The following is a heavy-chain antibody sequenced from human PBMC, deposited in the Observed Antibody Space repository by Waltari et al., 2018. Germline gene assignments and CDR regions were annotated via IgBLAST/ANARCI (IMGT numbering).Heavy chain of an antibody. Sequence: QVQLQQWGAGLLKPSETLSLTCAVYGGSFTDPYWTWIRKPPGKGLEWIGEINHSGTTNYNPALKSRVSISVDTSKNQFSLKLNSVTAADTAVYYCARVGDYASGSPRFDYWGQGTLVTASS. CDR2: INHSGTT. CDR1: GGSFTDPY. V-gene: IGHV4-34*01. D-gene: IGHD3-10*01. J-gene: IGHJ4*02. CDR3: ARVGDYASGSPRFDY.